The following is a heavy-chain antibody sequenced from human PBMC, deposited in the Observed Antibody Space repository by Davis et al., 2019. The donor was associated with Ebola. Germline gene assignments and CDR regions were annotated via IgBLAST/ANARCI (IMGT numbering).Heavy chain of an antibody. CDR3: TKDRSVLVTAAMVRDAFDF. V-gene: IGHV3-23*01. Sequence: PGGSLRLSCAASGFTFSNYAMSWVRQAPGKGLEWVSTFSGIGDSTYYADSVKGRFTISRDNSKNTLYLKMNSLRAEDTALYYCTKDRSVLVTAAMVRDAFDFWGQGTLVTVSS. J-gene: IGHJ3*01. CDR1: GFTFSNYA. D-gene: IGHD2-2*01. CDR2: FSGIGDST.